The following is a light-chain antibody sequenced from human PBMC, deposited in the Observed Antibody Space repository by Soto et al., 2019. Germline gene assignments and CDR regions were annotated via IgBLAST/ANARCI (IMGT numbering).Light chain of an antibody. CDR2: KAS. J-gene: IGKJ2*01. V-gene: IGKV1-5*03. CDR3: QQYSRYYT. Sequence: DIQMTQSPSTLSASVGDRVTITCRASQTIDSWLAWYQRKPGRAPKLLIFKASTLESGVPSRFSGSGSGTEFTLTISSLQPDDFATYYCQQYSRYYTFGQGTKLEIK. CDR1: QTIDSW.